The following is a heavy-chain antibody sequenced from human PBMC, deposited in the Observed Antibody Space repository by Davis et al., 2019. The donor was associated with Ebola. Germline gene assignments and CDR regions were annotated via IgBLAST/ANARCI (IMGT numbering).Heavy chain of an antibody. CDR3: ARDRGYSYGLDY. D-gene: IGHD5-18*01. J-gene: IGHJ4*02. V-gene: IGHV4-39*02. Sequence: MPSETLSLTCTVSGGSISSYYWSRIRQPPGKGLEWIGSIYYSGSTYYNPSLKSRVTISVDTSKNQFSLKLSSVTAADTAVYYCARDRGYSYGLDYWGQGTLVTVSS. CDR1: GGSISSYY. CDR2: IYYSGST.